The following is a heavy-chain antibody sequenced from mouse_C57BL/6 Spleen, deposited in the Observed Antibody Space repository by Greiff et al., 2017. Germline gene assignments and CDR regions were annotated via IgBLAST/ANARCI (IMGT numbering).Heavy chain of an antibody. Sequence: VQLQQPGAELVKPGASVKMSCKASGYTFTSYWITWVKQRPGQGLEWIGDIYPGSGSTNYNEKFKSKATLTVDTSSSTAYMQLSSLTSEDSAVYYCAREEMVTTRAWFAYWGQGTLVTVSA. CDR3: AREEMVTTRAWFAY. D-gene: IGHD2-2*01. V-gene: IGHV1-55*01. CDR1: GYTFTSYW. CDR2: IYPGSGST. J-gene: IGHJ3*01.